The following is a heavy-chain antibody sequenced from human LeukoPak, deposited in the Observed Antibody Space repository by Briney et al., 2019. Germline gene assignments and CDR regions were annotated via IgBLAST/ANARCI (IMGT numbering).Heavy chain of an antibody. CDR1: GGSFSGYY. CDR3: ARCRVVRGVIIKPGYYFDY. J-gene: IGHJ4*02. V-gene: IGHV4-34*01. CDR2: INRSGST. D-gene: IGHD3-10*01. Sequence: SETLSLTCAVYGGSFSGYYWSWIRQPPGKGLEWIGEINRSGSTNYNPSLKSRVTISVDTSKNQFSLKLSSVTAADTAVYYCARCRVVRGVIIKPGYYFDYWGQGTLVTVSS.